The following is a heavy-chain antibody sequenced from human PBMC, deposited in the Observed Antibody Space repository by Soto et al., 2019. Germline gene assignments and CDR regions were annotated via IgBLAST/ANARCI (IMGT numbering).Heavy chain of an antibody. J-gene: IGHJ6*03. CDR1: GGSISSGGYY. Sequence: PSETLSLTCTVSGGSISSGGYYWSWIRQHPGKGLEWIGYIYYSGSTNYNPSLKSRVTISVDTSKNQFSLKLSSVTAADTAVYYCARGVGYDFWSGYYPSPHYYYYYMDVWGKGTTVTVSS. V-gene: IGHV4-31*03. CDR3: ARGVGYDFWSGYYPSPHYYYYYMDV. CDR2: IYYSGST. D-gene: IGHD3-3*01.